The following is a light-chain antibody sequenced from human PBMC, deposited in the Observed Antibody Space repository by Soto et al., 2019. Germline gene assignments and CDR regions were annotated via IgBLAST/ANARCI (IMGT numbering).Light chain of an antibody. Sequence: QSALIQPASVSGSPGQSITISCTGTHSDVGGFDYVSWFQQYPGRAPKLLIFDVRDRPSGVSNRFSGSKSGNTASLTISGLQAEDDADYYCSSYTRSSTLLFGGGTKLTVL. V-gene: IGLV2-14*03. CDR1: HSDVGGFDY. CDR3: SSYTRSSTLL. CDR2: DVR. J-gene: IGLJ2*01.